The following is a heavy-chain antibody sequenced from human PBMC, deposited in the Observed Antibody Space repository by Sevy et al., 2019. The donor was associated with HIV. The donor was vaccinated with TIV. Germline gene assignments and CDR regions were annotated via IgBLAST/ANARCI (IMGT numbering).Heavy chain of an antibody. V-gene: IGHV3-9*01. Sequence: GGSLRLSCAASGFTFDDYAMHWVRQAPGKGLEWVSGIYWDSDSVGYADSVKGRFTISRDNSENSLYLQMKSLRPEDTALYYCAKDRVGAALMSGFDIWGQGTMVTV. CDR1: GFTFDDYA. J-gene: IGHJ3*02. CDR2: IYWDSDSV. CDR3: AKDRVGAALMSGFDI. D-gene: IGHD1-26*01.